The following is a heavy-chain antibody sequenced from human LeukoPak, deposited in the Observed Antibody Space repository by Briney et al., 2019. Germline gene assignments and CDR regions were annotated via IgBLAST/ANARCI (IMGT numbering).Heavy chain of an antibody. J-gene: IGHJ4*02. CDR1: AGSISSHY. V-gene: IGHV4-59*11. D-gene: IGHD3-22*01. CDR3: ARGRRAYYYDSSGYYYFDY. Sequence: SETLSLTCTVSAGSISSHYWSWIRQPPGKGLEWIGYIYYSGSTNYIPSLKSRVTISVDTSKNQFSLKLSSVTAADTAVYYCARGRRAYYYDSSGYYYFDYWGQGTLVTVSS. CDR2: IYYSGST.